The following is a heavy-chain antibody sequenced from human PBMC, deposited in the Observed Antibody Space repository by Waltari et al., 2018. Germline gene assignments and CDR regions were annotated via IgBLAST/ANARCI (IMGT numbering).Heavy chain of an antibody. J-gene: IGHJ4*02. CDR3: AKDSRPNCGGDCYLFDY. CDR2: ISGRGGTA. D-gene: IGHD2-21*02. Sequence: EVRLLESGGGLVQPGGSLRLSCEASGLSFSTFALSRVRQAPGKGLEWVSTISGRGGTAYYADSVKGRFTISRDNSKNTLFLQMNTLSAEDTAIYYCAKDSRPNCGGDCYLFDYWGQGTLVTVSS. CDR1: GLSFSTFA. V-gene: IGHV3-23*01.